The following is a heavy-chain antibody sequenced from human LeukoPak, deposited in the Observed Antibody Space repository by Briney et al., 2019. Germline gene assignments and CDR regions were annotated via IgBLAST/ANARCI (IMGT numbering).Heavy chain of an antibody. D-gene: IGHD2-15*01. V-gene: IGHV3-49*03. J-gene: IGHJ4*02. CDR1: GFTFGDYA. Sequence: GRSLRLSCPASGFTFGDYAMSWFRQAPGKGLEWVAFIRSKAYGGTTEYAASVKGRFTISRDDSKSIAYLQMNSLKTDDTAVYYCGTDSGGLGTIDYWGQGTLVTVSS. CDR3: GTDSGGLGTIDY. CDR2: IRSKAYGGTT.